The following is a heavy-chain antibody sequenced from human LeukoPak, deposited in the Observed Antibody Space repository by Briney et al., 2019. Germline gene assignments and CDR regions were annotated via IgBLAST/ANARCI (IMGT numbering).Heavy chain of an antibody. V-gene: IGHV1-8*01. J-gene: IGHJ4*02. CDR1: RYTFTSYD. CDR2: MNPNSGNT. CDR3: ARGRRVGATSANY. D-gene: IGHD1-26*01. Sequence: GASVKVSCKASRYTFTSYDINWVRQATGQGLEWMGWMNPNSGNTGYAQKFQGRVTMTRNTSISTAYMELSSLRSGDTAVYYCARGRRVGATSANYWGQGTLVTVSS.